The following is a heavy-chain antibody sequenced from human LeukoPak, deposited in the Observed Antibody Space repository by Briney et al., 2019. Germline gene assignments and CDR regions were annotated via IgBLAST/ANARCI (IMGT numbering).Heavy chain of an antibody. D-gene: IGHD6-19*01. J-gene: IGHJ4*02. CDR3: ARAGVAVAGTVSDY. CDR2: ISSSGSTI. CDR1: GFPFSDYY. Sequence: NSGGSLLLSCAASGFPFSDYYMSWIRPAPGKGLEWVSYISSSGSTIYYADSVKGRFTISRDNAKNSLYLQMNSLRAEDTAVYYCARAGVAVAGTVSDYWGQGTLVTVSS. V-gene: IGHV3-11*01.